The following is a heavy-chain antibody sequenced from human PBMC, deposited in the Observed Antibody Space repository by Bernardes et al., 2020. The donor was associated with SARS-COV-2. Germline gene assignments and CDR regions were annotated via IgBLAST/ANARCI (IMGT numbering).Heavy chain of an antibody. V-gene: IGHV3-33*01. J-gene: IGHJ4*02. CDR2: IWSDGSNK. D-gene: IGHD2-21*01. Sequence: GSLRLSCVGSGFTFSSHAMHWVRQAPGKGLEWVAVIWSDGSNKFYAESVKGRFTISRDNSRNILFLQMNTLRAEDTAVYYCAREPEAYSTNFDSWGQGTPVTVSS. CDR3: AREPEAYSTNFDS. CDR1: GFTFSSHA.